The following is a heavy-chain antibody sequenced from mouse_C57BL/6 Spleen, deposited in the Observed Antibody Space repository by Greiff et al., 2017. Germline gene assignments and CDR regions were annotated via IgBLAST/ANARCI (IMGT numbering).Heavy chain of an antibody. V-gene: IGHV1-53*01. CDR2: INPSNGGT. J-gene: IGHJ3*01. CDR3: ARGGTGSAWFAY. Sequence: QVQLQQPGTELVKPGASVKLSCKASGYTFTSYWMHWVKQRPGQGLEWIGNINPSNGGTNYNEKFKSKATLTVDKSSSTAYMQLSSLTSEDSAVXYCARGGTGSAWFAYWGQGTLVTVSA. D-gene: IGHD4-1*01. CDR1: GYTFTSYW.